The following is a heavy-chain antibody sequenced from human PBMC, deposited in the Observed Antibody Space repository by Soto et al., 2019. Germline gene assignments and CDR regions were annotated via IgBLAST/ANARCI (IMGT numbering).Heavy chain of an antibody. D-gene: IGHD3-10*01. Sequence: QITLKESGPTLVKSTQTLTLTCTFSGFSLSTSGVGVGWIRQPPGKALEWLALIYWDDDKLYSPSLKSRLTSTKDTAKNQVVLTISSMDALNTATFYCAHSDYYGTLDVWGLGTTVTVFS. V-gene: IGHV2-5*02. CDR1: GFSLSTSGVG. CDR2: IYWDDDK. J-gene: IGHJ6*02. CDR3: AHSDYYGTLDV.